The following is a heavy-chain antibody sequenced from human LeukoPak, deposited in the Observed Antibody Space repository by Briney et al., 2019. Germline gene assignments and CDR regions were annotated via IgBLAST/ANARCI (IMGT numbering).Heavy chain of an antibody. J-gene: IGHJ5*02. D-gene: IGHD3-22*01. V-gene: IGHV1-2*02. CDR3: ARDRTDYYDSSGYFYWFDP. CDR2: INPNSGGT. CDR1: GYTFTGYY. Sequence: ASVKVSCKASGYTFTGYYMHWVRQAPGQGLEWMGWINPNSGGTNYAQKFQGRVTMTRDTSISTAYMELSRLRSDDTAVYYCARDRTDYYDSSGYFYWFDPWGQGTLVTVSS.